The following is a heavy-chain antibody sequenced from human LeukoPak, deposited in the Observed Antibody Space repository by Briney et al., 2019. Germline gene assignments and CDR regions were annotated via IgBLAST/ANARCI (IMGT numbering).Heavy chain of an antibody. CDR3: ARGSLPAAVMPSYFDY. J-gene: IGHJ4*02. CDR2: IKQDGSEK. V-gene: IGHV3-7*03. D-gene: IGHD2-2*01. Sequence: PGGSLRLSCAASGFTFSSYWMSWVRQAPGKGLEWVANIKQDGSEKYYVDSEKGRFTTSRDNAKNSLYLQTNSLRAEDTAVYYCARGSLPAAVMPSYFDYWGQGTLVTVSS. CDR1: GFTFSSYW.